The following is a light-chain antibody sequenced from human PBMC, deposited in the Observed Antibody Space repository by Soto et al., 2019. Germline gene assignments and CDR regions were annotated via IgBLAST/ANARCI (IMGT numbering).Light chain of an antibody. CDR2: KAS. CDR1: QSINNW. Sequence: DIQMTQSPSTLSASVGDRVTITCRASQSINNWLAWYQQKPGKAPKLLIYKASSLESEVPSRFSGSGSGTEFTLTISSLQPDDFATYYCQQYNSYWTFGQGTKVEIK. CDR3: QQYNSYWT. V-gene: IGKV1-5*03. J-gene: IGKJ1*01.